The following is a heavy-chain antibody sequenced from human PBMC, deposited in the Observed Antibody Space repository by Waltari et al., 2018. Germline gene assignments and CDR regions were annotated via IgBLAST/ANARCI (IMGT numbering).Heavy chain of an antibody. CDR3: VGWNDPINS. CDR2: IGPDGSDK. J-gene: IGHJ4*02. Sequence: EAQLVQSGGGLFQPGGSLTLSCSAAGFTISSVWMTWIRQAPGQGLQWVAHIGPDGSDKYYVDSVKGRFTISRDNAENSLLLQMSSLRVEDTALYYCVGWNDPINSWGQGTLVAVSS. D-gene: IGHD1-1*01. CDR1: GFTISSVW. V-gene: IGHV3-7*01.